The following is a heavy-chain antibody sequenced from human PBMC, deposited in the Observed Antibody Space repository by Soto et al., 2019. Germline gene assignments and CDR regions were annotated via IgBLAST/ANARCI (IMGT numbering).Heavy chain of an antibody. V-gene: IGHV1-69*13. CDR3: VRGFWSGYNNYYCGMDV. CDR1: GYPFTSYG. Sequence: GSSVKVSCKASGYPFTSYGISWVRQAPGQGLEWMGGIIPIFGTANYAQKFQGRVTITADESTSTAYMELSSLRSEDTAVYYCVRGFWSGYNNYYCGMDVWGQGNTVTVSS. J-gene: IGHJ6*02. D-gene: IGHD3-3*01. CDR2: IIPIFGTA.